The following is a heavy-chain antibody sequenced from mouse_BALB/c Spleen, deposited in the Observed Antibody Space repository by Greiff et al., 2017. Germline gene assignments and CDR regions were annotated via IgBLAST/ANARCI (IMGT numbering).Heavy chain of an antibody. CDR1: GFTFSSYG. J-gene: IGHJ1*01. Sequence: EVQRVESGGDLVKPGGSLKLSCAASGFTFSSYGMSWVRQTPDKRLEWVATISSGGSYTYYPDSVKGRFTISRDNAKNTLYLQMSSLKSEDTAMYYCARPPASYWYFDVWGAGTTVTVSS. V-gene: IGHV5-6*01. CDR2: ISSGGSYT. D-gene: IGHD6-1*01. CDR3: ARPPASYWYFDV.